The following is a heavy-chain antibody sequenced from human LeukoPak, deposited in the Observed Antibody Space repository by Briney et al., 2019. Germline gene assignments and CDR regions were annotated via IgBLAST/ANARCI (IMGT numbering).Heavy chain of an antibody. D-gene: IGHD1-26*01. CDR1: GGTFSSYA. CDR3: ARDSSGSYDLDY. V-gene: IGHV1-69*01. J-gene: IGHJ4*02. Sequence: SVKVSCKASGGTFSSYAISWVRQAPGQGLEWMGGIIPIFGTANYAQKFQGRVTITADESTSTAYMELSSLRSKDTAVYYCARDSSGSYDLDYWGQGTLVTVSS. CDR2: IIPIFGTA.